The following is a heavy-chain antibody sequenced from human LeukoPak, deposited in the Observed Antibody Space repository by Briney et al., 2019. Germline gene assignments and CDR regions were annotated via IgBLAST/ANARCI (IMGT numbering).Heavy chain of an antibody. D-gene: IGHD6-25*01. J-gene: IGHJ3*02. CDR2: XXYSGXX. CDR3: ARGGSAFDI. Sequence: SETLSLTCTVSGXSVXSXXXXXXXXRXXXXXXLXXIGXXXYSGXXNYTPSLKSRFTISIHTSKKQFPLRLQSVGAAXTXVYYCARGGSAFDIWGQGTMVTVSS. V-gene: IGHV4-61*01. CDR1: GXSVXSXXXX.